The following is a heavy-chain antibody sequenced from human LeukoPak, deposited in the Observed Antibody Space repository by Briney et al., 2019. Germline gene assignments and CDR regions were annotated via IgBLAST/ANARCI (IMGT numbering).Heavy chain of an antibody. CDR3: AKEPYYY. CDR2: ISDDGRS. CDR1: GFAFSKYA. D-gene: IGHD1-26*01. V-gene: IGHV3-30*04. Sequence: GGSLRLSCAASGFAFSKYAMHWVRQAPGKGLEWVTIISDDGRSNYADSVEGRFTISRDNSKNTLYLQMSSLRAEDTAVYYCAKEPYYYWGQGTLVTVSS. J-gene: IGHJ4*02.